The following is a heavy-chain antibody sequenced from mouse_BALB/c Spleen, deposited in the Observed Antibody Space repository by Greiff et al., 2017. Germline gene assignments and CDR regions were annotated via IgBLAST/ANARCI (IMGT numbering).Heavy chain of an antibody. CDR2: IYPGSGIT. CDR3: ARGTARATGYFDG. D-gene: IGHD3-2*01. J-gene: IGHJ1*01. Sequence: QVQLQQSGAELARPGASVKLSCKASGYTFTDYYINWVKQRTGQGLEWIGEIYPGSGITYYNEKFKGKATLTADKSSSTAYMQLSSLTSEDSAVYFCARGTARATGYFDGWGAGTTVTVSA. CDR1: GYTFTDYY. V-gene: IGHV1-77*01.